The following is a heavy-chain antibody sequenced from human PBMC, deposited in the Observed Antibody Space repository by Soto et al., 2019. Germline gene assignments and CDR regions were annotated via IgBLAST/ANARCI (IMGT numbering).Heavy chain of an antibody. V-gene: IGHV3-15*01. CDR1: KVTAW. D-gene: IGHD3-10*01. CDR3: GDIDGSYFGMDV. CDR2: IKSKAVGETI. Sequence: EVQLVASGGGLVKPGGSLILSCGASKVTAWMSWVRQAPGKGLEWVGRIKSKAVGETIDYAAPVQGRFTISRDDSKDMVYLEMNSLKIEDTAVYSCGDIDGSYFGMDVWGQGTTVIVSS. J-gene: IGHJ6*02.